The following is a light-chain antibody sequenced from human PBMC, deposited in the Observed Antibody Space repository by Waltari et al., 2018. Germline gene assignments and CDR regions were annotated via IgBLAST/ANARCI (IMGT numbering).Light chain of an antibody. CDR2: AAS. CDR3: QQSYSTV. CDR1: QSISSY. V-gene: IGKV1-39*01. Sequence: DIQMTQSPPSLSASVGDRVTITCRASQSISSYLNWYQQKPGKAPKLLIYAASSLQSGVPSRFSGSGSGTDFTLTISSLQPEDFATYYCQQSYSTVFGGGTKVEIK. J-gene: IGKJ4*01.